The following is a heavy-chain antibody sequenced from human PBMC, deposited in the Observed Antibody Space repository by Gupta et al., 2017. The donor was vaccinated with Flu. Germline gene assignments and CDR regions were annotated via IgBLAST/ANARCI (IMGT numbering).Heavy chain of an antibody. D-gene: IGHD2-8*02. J-gene: IGHJ4*02. CDR3: AKSLYCAGGGCYSPADH. Sequence: VKLVESGGTVVQPGGSLGLSCSTPGFTFSRNGMNWVRQAPGKGLEWVAVICYEENYKYYAESLKGRFTISRDNSKDTVYLQINSLRAEDTGLYYCAKSLYCAGGGCYSPADHWGQGTQVTFSS. CDR2: ICYEENYK. CDR1: GFTFSRNG. V-gene: IGHV3-33*03.